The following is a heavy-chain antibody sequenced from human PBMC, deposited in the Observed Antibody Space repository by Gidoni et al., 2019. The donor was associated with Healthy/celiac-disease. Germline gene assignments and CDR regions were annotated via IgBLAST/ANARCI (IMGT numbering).Heavy chain of an antibody. J-gene: IGHJ3*02. V-gene: IGHV3-11*01. CDR2: ISSSGSTI. Sequence: QVQLVESGGGLVKPGGSLRLSCAASGFTFSDYYMSWIRQAPGKGLECVSYISSSGSTIYYADSVKGRVTISRDNAKNSLYLQMNSLRAEDTAVYYCAREVSVDTAMATGDAFDIWGQGTMVTVSS. CDR1: GFTFSDYY. CDR3: AREVSVDTAMATGDAFDI. D-gene: IGHD5-18*01.